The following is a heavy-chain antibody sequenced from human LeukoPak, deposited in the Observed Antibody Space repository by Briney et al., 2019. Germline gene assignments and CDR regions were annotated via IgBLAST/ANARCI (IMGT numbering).Heavy chain of an antibody. V-gene: IGHV4-59*08. CDR2: IYYSGST. CDR3: ARQTMYYAFDP. Sequence: PSETLSLTCTVSGGSISSYYWSWIRQPPGKGLEWIGYIYYSGSTNYNPSLKRRVTISVDTSNNQFSLKLSSVTAADTAVYYCARQTMYYAFDPWGQGTLVTVSS. CDR1: GGSISSYY. J-gene: IGHJ5*02. D-gene: IGHD2-8*01.